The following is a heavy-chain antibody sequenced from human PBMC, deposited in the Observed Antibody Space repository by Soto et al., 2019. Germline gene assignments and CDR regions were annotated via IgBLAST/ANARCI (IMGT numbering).Heavy chain of an antibody. CDR3: ARMWLVAANHVNWFDP. J-gene: IGHJ5*02. CDR2: IIPILGIA. CDR1: GGTFSSYT. V-gene: IGHV1-69*02. Sequence: GASVKVSCKASGGTFSSYTISWVRQAPGQGLEWMGRIIPILGIANYAQKFQGRVTITADKSTSTAYMELSSLRSEDTAVYYCARMWLVAANHVNWFDPWGQGTLVTVSS. D-gene: IGHD2-15*01.